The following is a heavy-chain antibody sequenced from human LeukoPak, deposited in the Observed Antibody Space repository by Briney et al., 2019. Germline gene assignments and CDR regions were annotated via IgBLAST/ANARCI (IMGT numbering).Heavy chain of an antibody. D-gene: IGHD6-19*01. CDR3: ARGGYSGSSYRLS. CDR2: TSKDGSDT. Sequence: GGSLRHSSAVSGFTFSDSWMHWVRQAPGKGPEWLSRTSKDGSDTVYADSAKGRLTASRDNAKNTVYLELTNLRPDDTAVYYCARGGYSGSSYRLSWGRGTLVTVAS. CDR1: GFTFSDSW. V-gene: IGHV3-74*01. J-gene: IGHJ4*01.